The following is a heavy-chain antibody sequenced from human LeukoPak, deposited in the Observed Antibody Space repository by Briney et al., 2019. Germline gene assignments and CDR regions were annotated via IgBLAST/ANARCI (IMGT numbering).Heavy chain of an antibody. Sequence: VESLRLSCAASGFTFSSIAMTWVRQAPGKGLEWVSSIRSNGDTTYNADSVKGRFTISRDNSKNTLYLQMNSLRVEDTAIYYCAKGQELDDGVFDSWGQGTLVTVSS. D-gene: IGHD1-1*01. CDR2: IRSNGDTT. J-gene: IGHJ4*02. V-gene: IGHV3-23*01. CDR1: GFTFSSIA. CDR3: AKGQELDDGVFDS.